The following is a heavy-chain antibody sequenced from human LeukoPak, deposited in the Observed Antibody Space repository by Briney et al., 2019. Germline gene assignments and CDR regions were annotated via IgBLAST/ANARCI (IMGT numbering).Heavy chain of an antibody. CDR2: INPNSGGT. J-gene: IGHJ4*02. Sequence: ASVTVSCKASGYTFTGYYMHWVRQAPGQGLEWMGRINPNSGGTNYAQKFQGRVTMTRDTSISTAYMELSRLRSDDTAVYYCARDTTTIFRITMVRGVTRDYWGQGTLVTVSS. CDR3: ARDTTTIFRITMVRGVTRDY. D-gene: IGHD3-10*01. CDR1: GYTFTGYY. V-gene: IGHV1-2*06.